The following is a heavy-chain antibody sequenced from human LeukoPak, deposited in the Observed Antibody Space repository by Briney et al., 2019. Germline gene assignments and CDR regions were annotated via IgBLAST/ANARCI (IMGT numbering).Heavy chain of an antibody. CDR2: IIPIFGTA. V-gene: IGHV1-69*05. CDR1: GGTFSSYA. CDR3: AREVGGNWFDP. J-gene: IGHJ5*02. Sequence: ASVKVSCKASGGTFSSYAISWVRQAPGQGLEWMGRIIPIFGTANYAQKFQGRVTITTDESTSTAYMELSSLRSEDTAVYYCAREVGGNWFDPWGQGTLDTVSS. D-gene: IGHD2-15*01.